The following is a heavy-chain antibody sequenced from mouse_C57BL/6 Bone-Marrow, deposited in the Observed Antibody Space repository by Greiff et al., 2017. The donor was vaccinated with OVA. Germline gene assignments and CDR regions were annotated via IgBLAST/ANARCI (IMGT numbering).Heavy chain of an antibody. Sequence: VQLQQSGAELVRPGASVKLSCTASGFNIKDDYMHWVKQRPEQGLEWIGWIDPENGDTEYASKFQGKATITADTSSNTAYLQRSSLTSEDTAVYYCTTGDSNWYFEVWGTGTTVTVSS. CDR3: TTGDSNWYFEV. J-gene: IGHJ1*03. D-gene: IGHD2-5*01. CDR1: GFNIKDDY. V-gene: IGHV14-4*01. CDR2: IDPENGDT.